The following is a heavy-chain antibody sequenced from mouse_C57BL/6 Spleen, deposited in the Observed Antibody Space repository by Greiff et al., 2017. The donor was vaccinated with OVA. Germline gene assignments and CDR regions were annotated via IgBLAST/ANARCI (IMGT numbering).Heavy chain of an antibody. D-gene: IGHD1-1*01. V-gene: IGHV1-39*01. CDR2: INPNYGTT. Sequence: EVQLQQSGPELVKPGASVKISCKASGYSFTDYNMNWVKQSNGQSLEWIGVINPNYGTTSYNQKFKGKATLTVDQSSSTAYMQLNSLTSEDSAVYCGAREGVVPDWYFDVWGTGTTVTVSS. J-gene: IGHJ1*03. CDR1: GYSFTDYN. CDR3: AREGVVPDWYFDV.